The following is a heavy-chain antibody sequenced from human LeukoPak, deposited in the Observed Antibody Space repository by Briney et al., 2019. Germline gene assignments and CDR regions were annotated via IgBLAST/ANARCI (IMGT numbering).Heavy chain of an antibody. Sequence: PSETLSLTCTVSGGSISSGGYYWSWIRQHPGKGLEWIGYIYYSGSTHYNPSLQSRVAISIDTSKNQFSLKLSSVTAADTAVYYCARDRLEGYYDSSGYWTHWGQGTLVTVSS. D-gene: IGHD3-22*01. CDR1: GGSISSGGYY. CDR2: IYYSGST. V-gene: IGHV4-31*03. J-gene: IGHJ4*02. CDR3: ARDRLEGYYDSSGYWTH.